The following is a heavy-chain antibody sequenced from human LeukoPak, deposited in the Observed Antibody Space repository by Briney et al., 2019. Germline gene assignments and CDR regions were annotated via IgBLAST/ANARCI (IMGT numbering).Heavy chain of an antibody. CDR3: ATSVLRYFDWLGDDAFDI. V-gene: IGHV1-8*03. CDR2: MNPNSGNT. Sequence: ASGKVSCKASGYTFTSHDINWVRQAAGQGSEWMGWMNPNSGNTGYAQKFQGRVTITRNTSISTAYMELSSLRSEDTAVYYCATSVLRYFDWLGDDAFDIWGQGTMVTVSS. D-gene: IGHD3-9*01. CDR1: GYTFTSHD. J-gene: IGHJ3*02.